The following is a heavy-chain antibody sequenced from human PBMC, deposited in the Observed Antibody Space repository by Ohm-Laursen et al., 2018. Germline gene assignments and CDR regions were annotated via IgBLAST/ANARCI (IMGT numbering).Heavy chain of an antibody. CDR3: ARGSGFFKLDV. CDR2: INQSGST. J-gene: IGHJ6*02. Sequence: TLSLTCAVNGESSSGYFWNWIRQPPGKGLEWIGEINQSGSTKYNPSLKRRVTLSADSSNSQFSLGLTSVTAADTATYYCARGSGFFKLDVWGQGTTVTVSS. CDR1: GESSSGYF. V-gene: IGHV4-34*01. D-gene: IGHD6-19*01.